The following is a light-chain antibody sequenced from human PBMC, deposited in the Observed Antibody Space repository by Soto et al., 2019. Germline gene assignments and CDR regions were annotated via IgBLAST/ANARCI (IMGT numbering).Light chain of an antibody. Sequence: QSVLTQPASVSGSPGQSITLSCTGTSSDVGGYNYVSWYQQHPGKAPKLMIYDVSNRPSGVSNRFSGSKSGNTASLTISGLQADDEADYYCSSYTSSSTYVVFGGGTKVTVL. CDR3: SSYTSSSTYVV. CDR1: SSDVGGYNY. J-gene: IGLJ2*01. V-gene: IGLV2-14*01. CDR2: DVS.